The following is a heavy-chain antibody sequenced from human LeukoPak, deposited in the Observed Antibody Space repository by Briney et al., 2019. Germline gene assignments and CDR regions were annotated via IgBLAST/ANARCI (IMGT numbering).Heavy chain of an antibody. CDR1: GYTFTSYD. CDR3: ARRAIVVVPAALYYYYMDV. CDR2: TNPNSGNT. Sequence: ASVKVSCKASGYTFTSYDINWVRQATGQGLEWMGWTNPNSGNTGYAQKFQGRVTMTRNTSISTAYMELSSLRSEDTAVYYCARRAIVVVPAALYYYYMDVWGKGTTVTVSS. J-gene: IGHJ6*03. V-gene: IGHV1-8*01. D-gene: IGHD2-2*01.